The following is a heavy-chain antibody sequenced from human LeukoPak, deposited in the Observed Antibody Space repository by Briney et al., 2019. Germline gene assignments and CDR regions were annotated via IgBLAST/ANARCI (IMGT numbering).Heavy chain of an antibody. J-gene: IGHJ4*02. V-gene: IGHV3-33*01. CDR1: GFTFTTYG. CDR3: ARALAVHGPYYFDF. D-gene: IGHD6-19*01. CDR2: IYYDGSNK. Sequence: PGGSLRLSCATSGFTFTTYGMHWVRQAPGKGLEWVAVIYYDGSNKYYSDSAKGRFTISRDNSKNTLYLQMDSLRAEDTAVYYCARALAVHGPYYFDFWGQGTRVAVSS.